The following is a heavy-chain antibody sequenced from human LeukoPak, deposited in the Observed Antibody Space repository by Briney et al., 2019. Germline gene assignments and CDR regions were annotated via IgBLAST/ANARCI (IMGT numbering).Heavy chain of an antibody. D-gene: IGHD6-6*01. CDR2: ISSSRSKV. V-gene: IGHV3-11*04. CDR3: ASSYSSSRFDY. Sequence: GGSLRLSCTASGFTFSDDHMSSIRQAPGKGVEWVSYISSSRSKVYYAVSVKGRFTISRDNAKNALYLQMNSLRAEDTAVYYCASSYSSSRFDYWGQGTLVTVSS. J-gene: IGHJ4*02. CDR1: GFTFSDDH.